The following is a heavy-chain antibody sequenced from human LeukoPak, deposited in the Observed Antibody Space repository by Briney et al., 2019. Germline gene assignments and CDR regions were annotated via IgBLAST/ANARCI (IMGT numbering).Heavy chain of an antibody. Sequence: SETLSLTCSVSGDSISSYYWTWIRQPPGKGLEWIGSVHYSGSTNYIPSLKSRVTISVDTSKSQFSLKLSSVTAADTAIYYCARDPSTFYFDYWGQGALVTVSS. J-gene: IGHJ4*02. V-gene: IGHV4-59*01. D-gene: IGHD3-16*01. CDR3: ARDPSTFYFDY. CDR1: GDSISSYY. CDR2: VHYSGST.